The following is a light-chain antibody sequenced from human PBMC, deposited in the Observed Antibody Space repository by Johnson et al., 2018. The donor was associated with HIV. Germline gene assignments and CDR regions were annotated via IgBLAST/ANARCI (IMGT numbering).Light chain of an antibody. Sequence: QPVLTQPPSVSAAPGQKVTISCSGSSSNIGNNYVSWYQQVPGTAPKLLIYDNHKRPSGIPDRFSGSKSGTSATLGITGLQTGDEADYYCGTWDSSLSLYVFGTGTKVTVL. CDR1: SSNIGNNY. CDR2: DNH. CDR3: GTWDSSLSLYV. V-gene: IGLV1-51*01. J-gene: IGLJ1*01.